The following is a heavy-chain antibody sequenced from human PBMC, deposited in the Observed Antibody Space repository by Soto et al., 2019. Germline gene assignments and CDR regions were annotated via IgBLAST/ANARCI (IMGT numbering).Heavy chain of an antibody. CDR2: ISGSGGST. Sequence: EVPLLESGGGLVQPGGSLRLSCAASGFTFSSYAMSWVRQAPGKGLEWVSAISGSGGSTYYGDSVKGRFTFSRDNYHNTMYLQMNSLRAEDTAVYYCAYSSTPFDYWGQGTLVTVSS. CDR3: AYSSTPFDY. CDR1: GFTFSSYA. D-gene: IGHD6-13*01. V-gene: IGHV3-23*02. J-gene: IGHJ4*02.